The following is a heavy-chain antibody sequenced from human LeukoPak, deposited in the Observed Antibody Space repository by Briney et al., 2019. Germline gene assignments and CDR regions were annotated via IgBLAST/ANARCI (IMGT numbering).Heavy chain of an antibody. J-gene: IGHJ5*02. CDR1: SYSISSGYD. CDR2: IYHSGST. Sequence: PSETLSLTCAVSSYSISSGYDWGWIRQHPGKGLEWIGSIYHSGSTYYNPSLKRRVTISVDTCKNQFSLKLSSVTAADTAVYYCARPTVTNWFDPWGQGPLVTVSS. D-gene: IGHD4-17*01. V-gene: IGHV4-38-2*01. CDR3: ARPTVTNWFDP.